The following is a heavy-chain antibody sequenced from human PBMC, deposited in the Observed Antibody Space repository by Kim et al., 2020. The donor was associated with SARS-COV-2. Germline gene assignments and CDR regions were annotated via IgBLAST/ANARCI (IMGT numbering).Heavy chain of an antibody. V-gene: IGHV4-30-2*01. CDR1: GGSISSGGYS. CDR2: IYYSGST. J-gene: IGHJ4*02. D-gene: IGHD3-10*01. CDR3: AGVSPGVRGAYYFDY. Sequence: SETLSLTCAVSGGSISSGGYSWIWIRQPPGKGLEWIGYIYYSGSTYYNPSLKSRVTISVDRSKNQFSLKLSSVAAADTAVYYCAGVSPGVRGAYYFDYWGQGTLVTVSS.